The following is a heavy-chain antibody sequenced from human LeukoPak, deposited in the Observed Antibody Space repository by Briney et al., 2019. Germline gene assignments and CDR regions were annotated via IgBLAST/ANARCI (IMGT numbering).Heavy chain of an antibody. CDR2: INPSGGT. D-gene: IGHD2-2*01. CDR3: ARDGLGVVSIVVVPAAW. V-gene: IGHV1-2*04. CDR1: GSTLTELS. J-gene: IGHJ4*02. Sequence: GASVKVSCKVSGSTLTELSMHWVRQAPGQGLEWMGIINPSGGTSYAQKFQGWVTMTRDTSISTAYMELSRLRSDDTAVYYCARDGLGVVSIVVVPAAWWGQGTLVTVSS.